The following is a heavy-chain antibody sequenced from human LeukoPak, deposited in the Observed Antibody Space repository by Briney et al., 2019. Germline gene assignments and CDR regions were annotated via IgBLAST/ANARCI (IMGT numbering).Heavy chain of an antibody. CDR1: GFHFRSSA. D-gene: IGHD2-15*01. CDR3: TKVVVSGSGDYFDS. V-gene: IGHV3-23*01. J-gene: IGHJ4*02. CDR2: ISGSGETI. Sequence: GXSLRLSCAASGFHFRSSAMAWVRLTPGKGVEWVSSISGSGETIHIADSVKGRFVIYRDNSKNTLKQRMNRLGAGDTAVYYCTKVVVSGSGDYFDSWGQGTLVTVSS.